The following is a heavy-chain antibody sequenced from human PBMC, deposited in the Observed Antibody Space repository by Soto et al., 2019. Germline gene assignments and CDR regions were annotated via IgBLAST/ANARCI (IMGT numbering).Heavy chain of an antibody. CDR1: GFTFSDHY. J-gene: IGHJ4*02. CDR2: SKTKTYNYVT. CDR3: VRGHNSFDF. V-gene: IGHV3-72*01. Sequence: EVQLVESGGDLVQPGGSLRLSCKVSGFTFSDHYMDWVRQTPGKGLEWLGRSKTKTYNYVTDYAASVKGRFIISRDDSKKFLYLQMNSLNTEDTAVYYCVRGHNSFDFWGQGSLVTVSS.